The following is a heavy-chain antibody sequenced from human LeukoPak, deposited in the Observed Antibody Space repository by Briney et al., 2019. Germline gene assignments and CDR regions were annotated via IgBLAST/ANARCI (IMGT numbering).Heavy chain of an antibody. CDR2: MNPNSGNT. D-gene: IGHD6-19*01. V-gene: IGHV1-8*02. CDR1: GYTFTGYY. Sequence: ASVKVSCKASGYTFTGYYMHWVRQAPGQGLEWMGWMNPNSGNTGYAQKFQGRVTMTRNTSISTAYMELSSLRSEDTAVYYCARGQADSSGWYATLYYYYGMDVWGQGTTVTVSS. CDR3: ARGQADSSGWYATLYYYYGMDV. J-gene: IGHJ6*02.